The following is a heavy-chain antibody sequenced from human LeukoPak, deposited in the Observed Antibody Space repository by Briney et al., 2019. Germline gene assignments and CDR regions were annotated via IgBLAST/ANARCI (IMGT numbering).Heavy chain of an antibody. V-gene: IGHV4-59*12. CDR2: IYYSGST. CDR1: GGSISSYY. J-gene: IGHJ6*02. D-gene: IGHD2-15*01. CDR3: ARDAQNCSGGSCYFDYYYGMDV. Sequence: SETLSLTCTVSGGSISSYYWSWIRQPPGKGLEWIGYIYYSGSTYYNPSLKSRVTISVDTSKNQFSLKLSSVTAADTAVYYCARDAQNCSGGSCYFDYYYGMDVWGQGTTVTVSS.